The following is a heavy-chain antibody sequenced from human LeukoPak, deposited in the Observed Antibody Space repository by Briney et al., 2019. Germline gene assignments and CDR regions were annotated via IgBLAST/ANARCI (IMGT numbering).Heavy chain of an antibody. CDR3: AKARVVVVQFDY. Sequence: GGSLRLSCAASGFTFSSYAMSWVRQAPGKGLEWVSTVGGSGTNTFFADSVKGRFTISRDNYKNTLYLQMNSLRAENTAVYYCAKARVVVVQFDYWDQGTLITVSS. J-gene: IGHJ4*02. CDR1: GFTFSSYA. D-gene: IGHD3-22*01. V-gene: IGHV3-23*01. CDR2: VGGSGTNT.